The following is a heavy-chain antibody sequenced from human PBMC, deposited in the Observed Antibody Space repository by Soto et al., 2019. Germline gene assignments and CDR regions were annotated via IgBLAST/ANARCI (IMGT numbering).Heavy chain of an antibody. CDR1: GFTFTNAW. CDR3: PKISTTSYLDF. V-gene: IGHV3-15*07. CDR2: IKSKIDGWTT. Sequence: GGSLRLSCTASGFTFTNAWINWVRQAPGKGLEWVGRIKSKIDGWTTDFAAPVKGRFAISRDDSKNMVYLQMNSLKTEDTAVYFCPKISTTSYLDFWGQGTLVTVSS. J-gene: IGHJ4*02. D-gene: IGHD4-17*01.